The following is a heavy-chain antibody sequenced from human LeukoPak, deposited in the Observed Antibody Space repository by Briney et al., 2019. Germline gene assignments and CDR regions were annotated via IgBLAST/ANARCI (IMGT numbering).Heavy chain of an antibody. CDR2: IWYDGSNT. D-gene: IGHD7-27*01. J-gene: IGHJ4*02. V-gene: IGHV3-33*01. CDR3: ARGGPTGDGYLYLDY. Sequence: PGRSLRLSCAASGFPFSSCGMHWVRQAPGKGLEWVAVIWYDGSNTYYADSVKGRFTISRDNSKNTLSLQMNSLRAEDTAVYYCARGGPTGDGYLYLDYWGQGTLVTVSS. CDR1: GFPFSSCG.